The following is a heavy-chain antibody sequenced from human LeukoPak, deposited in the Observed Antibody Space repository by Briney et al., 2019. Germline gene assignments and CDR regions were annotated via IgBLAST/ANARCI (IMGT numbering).Heavy chain of an antibody. CDR1: GFTFSDYY. V-gene: IGHV3-7*01. CDR3: TRDRSSSWYRDY. CDR2: IKQDGSEK. Sequence: GGSLRLSCAASGFTFSDYYMSWIRQAPGKGLEWVANIKQDGSEKYSVDSVKGRFTISRDNAENSLHLQMNSLRAEDTAVYYCTRDRSSSWYRDYWGQGTLVTVSS. D-gene: IGHD6-13*01. J-gene: IGHJ4*02.